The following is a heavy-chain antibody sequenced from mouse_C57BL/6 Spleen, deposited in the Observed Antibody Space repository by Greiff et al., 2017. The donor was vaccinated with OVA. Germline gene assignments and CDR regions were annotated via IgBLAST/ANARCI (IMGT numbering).Heavy chain of an antibody. CDR1: GFTFSSYG. V-gene: IGHV5-6*02. CDR2: ISSGGSYT. D-gene: IGHD1-1*01. J-gene: IGHJ4*01. Sequence: DVMLVESGGDLVKPGGSLKLSCAASGFTFSSYGMSWVRQTPDKRLEWVATISSGGSYTYYPDSVKGRFTISRDNAKNTLYLQMSSLKSEDTAMYYCARHDYYGSSYDYYAMDYWGQGTSVTVSS. CDR3: ARHDYYGSSYDYYAMDY.